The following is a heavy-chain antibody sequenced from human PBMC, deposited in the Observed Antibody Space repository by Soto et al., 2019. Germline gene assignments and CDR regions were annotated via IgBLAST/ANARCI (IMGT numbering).Heavy chain of an antibody. CDR1: GGSISSYY. D-gene: IGHD5-18*01. CDR2: IYYSRST. J-gene: IGHJ4*02. CDR3: ARGRGYSYGYFDY. V-gene: IGHV4-59*01. Sequence: PSETLSLTCTVSGGSISSYYWSWIRQPPGKGLEWIGYIYYSRSTNYNPSLKSRVTISVDTSKNQFSLKLSSVTAADLAVYYCARGRGYSYGYFDYWGQGTLVTVSS.